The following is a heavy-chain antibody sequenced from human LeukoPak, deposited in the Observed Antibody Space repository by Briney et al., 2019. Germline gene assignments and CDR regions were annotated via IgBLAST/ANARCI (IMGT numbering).Heavy chain of an antibody. CDR1: GLTFSSYS. D-gene: IGHD2-21*01. J-gene: IGHJ5*02. Sequence: GGSLRLSCAASGLTFSSYSMNWVRQAPGKGLEWVSSISSSSSYIYYADSVKGRFTISRDNAKNSLYLQMNSLRAEDTAVYYCARDNPSSIPFAPWGQGTLVTVSS. V-gene: IGHV3-21*01. CDR2: ISSSSSYI. CDR3: ARDNPSSIPFAP.